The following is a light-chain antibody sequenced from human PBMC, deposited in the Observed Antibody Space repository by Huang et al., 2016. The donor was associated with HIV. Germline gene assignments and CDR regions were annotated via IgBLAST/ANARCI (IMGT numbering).Light chain of an antibody. V-gene: IGKV3-15*01. J-gene: IGKJ3*01. CDR1: QSVSNN. CDR3: QQYDTWPIT. Sequence: EIVMTQSPDTRSVSPGERVTLSCRASQSVSNNLAWYQQKPGQAPRLLVYSASTRATGIPSRFSGSGSGTDFTLTISSLQSEHFAVYYCQQYDTWPITFGPGTRVDYK. CDR2: SAS.